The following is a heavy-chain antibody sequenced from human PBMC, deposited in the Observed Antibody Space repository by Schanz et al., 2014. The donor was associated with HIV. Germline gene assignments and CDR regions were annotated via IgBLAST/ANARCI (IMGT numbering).Heavy chain of an antibody. D-gene: IGHD3-22*01. Sequence: QVHLVESGGGVAQPGRSLRLSCTASGFTFSSYGMHWVRQAPGKGLEWVAGISYDGSNKYYADSVKGRFTISRDNSKNTLYLQMNSLRAEDTAVYYCAKDPNDREKAFDYWGQGTMVTVSS. CDR2: ISYDGSNK. CDR1: GFTFSSYG. CDR3: AKDPNDREKAFDY. J-gene: IGHJ3*01. V-gene: IGHV3-30*18.